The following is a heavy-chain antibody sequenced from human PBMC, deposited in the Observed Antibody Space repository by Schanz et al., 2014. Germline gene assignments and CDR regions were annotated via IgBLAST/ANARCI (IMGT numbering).Heavy chain of an antibody. V-gene: IGHV3-30*18. CDR1: GFTFSNYG. CDR3: AKDQLANYRGSGYNWFDP. D-gene: IGHD3-10*01. J-gene: IGHJ5*02. Sequence: QVQLVESGGGVVQPGRSLRLSCAASGFTFSNYGLHWVRQAQGKGLEWVTVISYDGNTKYYADSVKGRFSVSRDNSKNTLYLQMNSLRADDTAVYYCAKDQLANYRGSGYNWFDPWGQGTLVTVSS. CDR2: ISYDGNTK.